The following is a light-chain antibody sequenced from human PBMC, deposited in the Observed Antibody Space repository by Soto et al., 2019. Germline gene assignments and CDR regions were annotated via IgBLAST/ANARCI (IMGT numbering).Light chain of an antibody. CDR3: QQFSSYPLT. V-gene: IGKV3-20*01. Sequence: EILLTQSPTTLTVSPGERATLSCRASQSVGSNYLAWYQQKPGQAPRLLIYDASSRATGIPDRFSGGGSGTDFTLTISRLEPEDFAVYYCQQFSSYPLTFGGGTKVDIK. CDR2: DAS. CDR1: QSVGSNY. J-gene: IGKJ4*01.